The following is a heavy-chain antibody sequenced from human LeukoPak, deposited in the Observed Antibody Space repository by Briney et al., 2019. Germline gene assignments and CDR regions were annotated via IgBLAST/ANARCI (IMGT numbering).Heavy chain of an antibody. CDR3: TRVKDTAMVNDY. J-gene: IGHJ4*02. CDR2: IRNKAYGGTT. V-gene: IGHV3-49*04. CDR1: GFTFGDYA. Sequence: PGGSLRLSCTASGFTFGDYAMSWVRQAPGKGLECVGFIRNKAYGGTTEYAASVKGRFTISRDDSKSIAYLQMNSPKTEDTAVYYCTRVKDTAMVNDYWGQGTLVTVSS. D-gene: IGHD5-18*01.